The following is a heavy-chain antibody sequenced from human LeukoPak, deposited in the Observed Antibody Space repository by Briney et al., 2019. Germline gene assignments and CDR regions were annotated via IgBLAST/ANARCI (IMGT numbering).Heavy chain of an antibody. D-gene: IGHD3-22*01. Sequence: GGSLRLSCAASGFTFSDYYMSWIRQAPGKGLEWVSYISSSGSTIYYPDSVKGRFTISRDNAKNSLYLQMNSLRAEDTAVYYCAGSWRDYYDSSGYLQYYFDYWGQGTLVTVSS. CDR2: ISSSGSTI. J-gene: IGHJ4*02. CDR1: GFTFSDYY. V-gene: IGHV3-11*01. CDR3: AGSWRDYYDSSGYLQYYFDY.